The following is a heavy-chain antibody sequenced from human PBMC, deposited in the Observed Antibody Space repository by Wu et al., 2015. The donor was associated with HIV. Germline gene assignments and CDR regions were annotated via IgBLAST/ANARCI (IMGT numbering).Heavy chain of an antibody. V-gene: IGHV1-58*02. Sequence: QMQLVQSGPLIKKPGTSVQVSCKASGFIFSSYVIQWARQTRGQRLEWIGWIVIGSGVTKYAQSFQKTITFSRDMSTETAYMELKTLQSEDTAVYYCAAEPLRFPRVGWADTWGQGTLVTVSS. D-gene: IGHD3-16*01. CDR3: AAEPLRFPRVGWADT. J-gene: IGHJ5*02. CDR1: GFIFSSYV. CDR2: IVIGSGVT.